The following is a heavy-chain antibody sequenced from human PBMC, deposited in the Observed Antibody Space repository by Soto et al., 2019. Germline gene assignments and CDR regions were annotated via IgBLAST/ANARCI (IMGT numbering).Heavy chain of an antibody. CDR1: GFTFSSYA. CDR3: ARDTPGYFDY. D-gene: IGHD2-15*01. J-gene: IGHJ4*02. V-gene: IGHV3-30-3*01. CDR2: ISYDGSNK. Sequence: QVQLVESGGGVVQPGRSPPLSCAASGFTFSSYAMHWVRQAHGKGLEWVAVISYDGSNKYYADSVKGRFTISRDNSKNTLYLQMNSLRAEDTAVYYCARDTPGYFDYWCQGTLVTVSS.